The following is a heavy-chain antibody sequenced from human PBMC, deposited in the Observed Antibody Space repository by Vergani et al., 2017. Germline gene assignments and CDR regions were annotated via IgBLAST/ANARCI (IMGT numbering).Heavy chain of an antibody. CDR1: GGTFSSYA. D-gene: IGHD3-3*01. CDR3: ARVAYCDFCRGYSRYGMDV. CDR2: IIPILGIA. V-gene: IGHV1-69*04. J-gene: IGHJ6*02. Sequence: QVQLVQSGAEVKKPGSSVKVSCKASGGTFSSYAISWVRQAPGQGLEWMGRIIPILGIANYAQKFQGRVTITADKSTSTAYMELSSLRSEDTAGYYCARVAYCDFCRGYSRYGMDVWGQGTTVTVSS.